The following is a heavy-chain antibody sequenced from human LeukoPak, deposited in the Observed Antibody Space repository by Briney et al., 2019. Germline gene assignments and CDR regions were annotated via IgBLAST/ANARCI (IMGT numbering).Heavy chain of an antibody. D-gene: IGHD1-1*01. J-gene: IGHJ6*02. Sequence: ASVKVSCKASGYTFTSYAMHWVRQAPGQRLEWMGWINAGNGNTKYSQKFQGRVTITRDTSASTAYMELSSLRSEDTAVYYCARDRSRTGTSYYYYYGMDVWGQGTTVTVSS. CDR2: INAGNGNT. CDR1: GYTFTSYA. V-gene: IGHV1-3*01. CDR3: ARDRSRTGTSYYYYYGMDV.